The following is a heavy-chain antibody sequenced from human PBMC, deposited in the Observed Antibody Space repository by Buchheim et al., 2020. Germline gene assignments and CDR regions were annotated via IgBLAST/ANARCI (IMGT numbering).Heavy chain of an antibody. CDR1: GVSISSSNR. D-gene: IGHD6-6*01. V-gene: IGHV4-4*02. Sequence: QVQLQESGPGLVEPSGTLSLTCAVSGVSISSSNRCSWFRQPPGKGLEWIGEIHHSGKISYNPSLKSRVTISLDKSKNQFSLKLSSVNAADTAVYYCARRVAGSSSVDYWGQGIL. J-gene: IGHJ4*02. CDR3: ARRVAGSSSVDY. CDR2: IHHSGKI.